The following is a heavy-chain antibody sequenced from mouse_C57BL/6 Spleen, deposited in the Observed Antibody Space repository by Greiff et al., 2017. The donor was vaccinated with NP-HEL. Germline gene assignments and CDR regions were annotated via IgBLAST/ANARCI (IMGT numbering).Heavy chain of an antibody. CDR3: ARYSNWYFDV. V-gene: IGHV1-82*01. J-gene: IGHJ1*03. Sequence: QVQLQQSGPELVKPGASVKISCKASGYAFSSSWMNWVKQRPGQGLEWIGRIYPGDGDTNYNGKFKGKATLTADKSSSTAYMQLSSLTSEDSAVYFCARYSNWYFDVWGTGTTVTVSS. CDR2: IYPGDGDT. CDR1: GYAFSSSW.